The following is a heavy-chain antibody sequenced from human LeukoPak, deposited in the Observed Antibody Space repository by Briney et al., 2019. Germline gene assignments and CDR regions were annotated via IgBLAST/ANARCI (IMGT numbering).Heavy chain of an antibody. CDR3: ARDAYSSSSIHFDY. CDR1: GFTFSSYS. Sequence: GGSLRLSCAASGFTFSSYSMNWVRQAPVKGLEWVSSISSSSSYIYYADSVKGRFTISRDNAKNSLYLQMNSLRAEDTAVYYCARDAYSSSSIHFDYWGQGTLVTVSS. CDR2: ISSSSSYI. D-gene: IGHD6-6*01. J-gene: IGHJ4*02. V-gene: IGHV3-21*01.